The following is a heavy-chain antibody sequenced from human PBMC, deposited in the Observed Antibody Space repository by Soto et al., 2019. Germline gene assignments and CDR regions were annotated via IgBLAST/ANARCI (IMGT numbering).Heavy chain of an antibody. Sequence: QVTLKESGPALVKPTETLTLTCTVSGFSLTTGKMGVSWIRQPPGKALEWLAHIFSDNERSYSTSLQGRLTTSKDTSGSQVVLSMTNVDPVYTATYYCARMKVDSYQFYYAMDVWGQGTTVTVSS. V-gene: IGHV2-26*01. D-gene: IGHD3-9*01. J-gene: IGHJ6*02. CDR1: GFSLTTGKMG. CDR2: IFSDNER. CDR3: ARMKVDSYQFYYAMDV.